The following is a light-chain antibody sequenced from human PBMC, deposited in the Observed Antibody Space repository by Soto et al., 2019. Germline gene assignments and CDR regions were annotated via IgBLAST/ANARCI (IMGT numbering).Light chain of an antibody. CDR2: GAS. J-gene: IGKJ2*01. CDR1: QSVRSG. CDR3: QQYDISYT. V-gene: IGKV3-15*01. Sequence: EIVMTQSPATLSVSPGERVTLSCRASQSVRSGLAWYQQKPGQAPRLLIYGASTRATVIPIRFSGSASGTEFTLTSSSLQSEDLAVYYCQQYDISYTFGQGTKLEIK.